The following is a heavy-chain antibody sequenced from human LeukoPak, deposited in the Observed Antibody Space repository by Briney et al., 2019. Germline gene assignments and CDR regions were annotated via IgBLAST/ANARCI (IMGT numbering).Heavy chain of an antibody. CDR1: GGSISDSTYY. V-gene: IGHV4-39*01. Sequence: KSSETLSLTCTVSGGSISDSTYYWGWIRQPPGKGLEWIGSIYYSGYTYYNPSLRSRLTISIDTSQNQFSLKLTSVTAADTALYCASRDIGQFQNDPWGQGTLVTVSS. CDR3: ASRDIGQFQNDP. D-gene: IGHD5-24*01. CDR2: IYYSGYT. J-gene: IGHJ5*02.